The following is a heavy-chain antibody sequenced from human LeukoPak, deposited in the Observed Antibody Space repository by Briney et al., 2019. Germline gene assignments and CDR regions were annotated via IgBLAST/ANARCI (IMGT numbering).Heavy chain of an antibody. CDR1: GYTFTSYD. J-gene: IGHJ4*02. Sequence: AASVKVPCKASGYTFTSYDINWVRQAPGQGLEWMGWMNPNSGNTGYAQKFQGRVTITRNTSISTAYMELSSLRSEDTAVYYCARGRAAAGSKGYYFDYWGQGTLVTVSS. CDR2: MNPNSGNT. CDR3: ARGRAAAGSKGYYFDY. V-gene: IGHV1-8*03. D-gene: IGHD6-13*01.